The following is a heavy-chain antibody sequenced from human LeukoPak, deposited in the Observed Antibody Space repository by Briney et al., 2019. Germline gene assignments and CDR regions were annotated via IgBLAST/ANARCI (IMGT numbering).Heavy chain of an antibody. Sequence: GSLRLSCAASGFTFSSYGMHWVRQAPGKGLEWVAVISYDGSNNYYADSVKGRFAISRDNSKNTLYLQMNSLRAEDTAVYYCAKDFGAAFDIWGQGTMVTVSS. CDR1: GFTFSSYG. CDR3: AKDFGAAFDI. V-gene: IGHV3-30*18. J-gene: IGHJ3*02. D-gene: IGHD3-10*01. CDR2: ISYDGSNN.